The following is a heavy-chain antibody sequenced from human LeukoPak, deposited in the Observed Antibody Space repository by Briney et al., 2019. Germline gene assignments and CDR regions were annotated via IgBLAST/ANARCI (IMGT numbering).Heavy chain of an antibody. CDR2: IYSTGGT. V-gene: IGHV4-4*07. CDR3: AREIRVYYYMDV. Sequence: SETLSLTCTVSGDSMSGHYWNWTRQPAGKGLEWIGRIYSTGGTNYNPSLQSRVTMSVDTSKNQFSLNMSSVTAADTAVYYCAREIRVYYYMDVWGRGTTVTVSS. J-gene: IGHJ6*03. CDR1: GDSMSGHY.